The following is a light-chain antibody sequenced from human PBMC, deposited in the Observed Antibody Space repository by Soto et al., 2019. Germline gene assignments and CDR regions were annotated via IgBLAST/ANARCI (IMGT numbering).Light chain of an antibody. CDR1: SSDVGGSNY. CDR2: EVD. J-gene: IGLJ1*01. V-gene: IGLV2-14*01. CDR3: SSYTSSNTLEV. Sequence: QSALIQPASVCGSPGQSITISCTGTSSDVGGSNYVSWYQHHPHRAPKLLIYEVDYRPSGVSNRFSGSKSGNTASLTISGLQAEDEADYYCSSYTSSNTLEVFGFGTKLTVL.